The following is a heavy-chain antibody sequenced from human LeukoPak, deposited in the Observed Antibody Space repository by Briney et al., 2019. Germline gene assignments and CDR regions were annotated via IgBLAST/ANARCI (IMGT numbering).Heavy chain of an antibody. Sequence: GGSLRLSCAASGFTFSSYSMNWVRQAPGKGLEWVSYISSSSSTIYYADSVKGRFTISRDNAKNSLYLQMNSLRAEDTAVYYCVRDLYYDFWSGYYPFDYWGQGTLVTVSS. J-gene: IGHJ4*02. D-gene: IGHD3-3*01. V-gene: IGHV3-48*01. CDR3: VRDLYYDFWSGYYPFDY. CDR2: ISSSSSTI. CDR1: GFTFSSYS.